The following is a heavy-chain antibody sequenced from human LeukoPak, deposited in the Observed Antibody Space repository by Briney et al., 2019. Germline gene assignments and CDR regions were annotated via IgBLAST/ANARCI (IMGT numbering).Heavy chain of an antibody. V-gene: IGHV3-21*01. D-gene: IGHD3-3*01. Sequence: GGSLRLSCAASGFTFSNYGMHWVRQAPGKGLEWLSYISTSSSYIYYADSVKGRFTVSRDNAMNSLFLQMNSLIAEDTAVYYCARVGIRLLEQYYFDYWGQGTLVTVSS. CDR1: GFTFSNYG. CDR3: ARVGIRLLEQYYFDY. J-gene: IGHJ4*02. CDR2: ISTSSSYI.